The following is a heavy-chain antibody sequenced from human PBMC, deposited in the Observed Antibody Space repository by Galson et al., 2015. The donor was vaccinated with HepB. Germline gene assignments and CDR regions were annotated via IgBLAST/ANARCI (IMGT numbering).Heavy chain of an antibody. D-gene: IGHD3-3*01. CDR2: IYYSGST. V-gene: IGHV4-39*07. J-gene: IGHJ5*02. CDR3: ARELSGNPLFTIFGVVKSNWFDP. Sequence: SETLSLTCTVSGGSISSSSYYWGWIRQPPGKGLEWIGSIYYSGSTYYNPSLKSRVTISVDTSKNQFSLKLSSVTAADTAVYYCARELSGNPLFTIFGVVKSNWFDPWGQGTLVTVSS. CDR1: GGSISSSSYY.